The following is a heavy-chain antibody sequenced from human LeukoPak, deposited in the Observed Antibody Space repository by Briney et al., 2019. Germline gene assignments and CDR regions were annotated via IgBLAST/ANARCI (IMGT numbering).Heavy chain of an antibody. CDR3: ARGDPSGGPYGMDV. Sequence: VGSLRLSCAASGFSLSTYNVCWVRQAPGKGLEWVSSISSAGSYIHYADSVKGRFTTSRDNAKSSLYLQMNSLRDEDTAVYYCARGDPSGGPYGMDVWGQGTTVTVSS. CDR1: GFSLSTYN. J-gene: IGHJ6*02. V-gene: IGHV3-21*01. CDR2: ISSAGSYI. D-gene: IGHD2-15*01.